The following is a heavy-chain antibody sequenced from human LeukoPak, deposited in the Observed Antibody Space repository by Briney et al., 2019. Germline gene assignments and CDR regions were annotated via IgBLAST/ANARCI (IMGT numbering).Heavy chain of an antibody. CDR2: ISYDGSNK. D-gene: IGHD1-26*01. Sequence: GRSLRLSCAASGFTFSRYGMHWVRQTPGKGLEWVAFISYDGSNKYYEDSVKGRFTISRDNSKNPLYLQMDSLRTEDTAVYYCAKDGGGTDFDYWGQGTLVTVSS. V-gene: IGHV3-30*18. CDR3: AKDGGGTDFDY. CDR1: GFTFSRYG. J-gene: IGHJ4*02.